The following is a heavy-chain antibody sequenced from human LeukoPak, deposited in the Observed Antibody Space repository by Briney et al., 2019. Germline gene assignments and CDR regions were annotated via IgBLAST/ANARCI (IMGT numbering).Heavy chain of an antibody. CDR3: FRFHYYYGMDV. CDR2: ISGSGGRT. V-gene: IGHV3-23*01. Sequence: GGSLRLSCAASGFTFSSYAMSWVRQAPGKGLEWVSAISGSGGRTYYADSVKGRFTISRDKSKNTLYLQMNRLSAEDTGVYYSFRFHYYYGMDVWGQGTTVTVSS. D-gene: IGHD2-21*01. J-gene: IGHJ6*02. CDR1: GFTFSSYA.